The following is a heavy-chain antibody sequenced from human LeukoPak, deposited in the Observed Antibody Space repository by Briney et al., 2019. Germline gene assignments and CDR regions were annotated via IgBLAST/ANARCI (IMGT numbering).Heavy chain of an antibody. D-gene: IGHD6-19*01. J-gene: IGHJ6*03. Sequence: ASVKVSCKASGYTFTGYYMHWVRQAPGQGLEWMGWINPNSGGTNYAQKFQGRVTMTRDTSISTAYMELSRLRSDDIAIYFCATTGREGSSGWFSYYYYYYMDVWGKGTTVTVSS. V-gene: IGHV1-2*02. CDR3: ATTGREGSSGWFSYYYYYYMDV. CDR2: INPNSGGT. CDR1: GYTFTGYY.